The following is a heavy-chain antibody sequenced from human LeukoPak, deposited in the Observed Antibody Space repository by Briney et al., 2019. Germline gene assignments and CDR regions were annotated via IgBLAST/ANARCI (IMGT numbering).Heavy chain of an antibody. CDR3: AGPKSGAFDI. CDR2: IYYSGST. CDR1: GGSISSSSYY. Sequence: SETLSLTCTVSGGSISSSSYYWGWIRQPPGKGLEWIGSIYYSGSTYYNPSLKSRVTISVDTSKNQFSLKLSSVTAADTAVYYCAGPKSGAFDIWGQGTMVTVSS. J-gene: IGHJ3*02. V-gene: IGHV4-39*01.